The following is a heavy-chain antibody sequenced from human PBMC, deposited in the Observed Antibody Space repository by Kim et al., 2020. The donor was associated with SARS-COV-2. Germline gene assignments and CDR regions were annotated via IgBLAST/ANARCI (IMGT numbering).Heavy chain of an antibody. D-gene: IGHD6-19*01. V-gene: IGHV3-30*18. J-gene: IGHJ6*02. CDR3: AKERISGYSSGWLYYYYGMDV. Sequence: GGSLRLSCAASGFTFSSYGMHWVRQAPGKGLEWVAVISYDGSNKYYVDSVKGRFTISRDNSKNTLYLQMNSLRAEDTAVYYCAKERISGYSSGWLYYYYGMDVWGQGTTVTVSS. CDR2: ISYDGSNK. CDR1: GFTFSSYG.